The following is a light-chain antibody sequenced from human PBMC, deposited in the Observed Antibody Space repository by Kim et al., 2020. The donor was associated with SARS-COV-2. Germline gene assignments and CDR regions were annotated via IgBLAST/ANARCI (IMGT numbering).Light chain of an antibody. CDR3: QQRYSWPPLT. Sequence: SPGKRATLSCRASQSVSHHLAWYQQKRGQAPRLLIYDASNRATGIPARFSGSGSGTDFNLTINSLEPEDLAVYYCQQRYSWPPLTFGGGTKVDIK. J-gene: IGKJ4*01. V-gene: IGKV3-11*01. CDR1: QSVSHH. CDR2: DAS.